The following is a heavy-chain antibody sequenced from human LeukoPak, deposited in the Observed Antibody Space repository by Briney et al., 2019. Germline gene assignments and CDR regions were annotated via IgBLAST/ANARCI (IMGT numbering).Heavy chain of an antibody. CDR3: ARGDYAFWSGLMFDP. J-gene: IGHJ5*02. Sequence: ASVKVSCKASGGTFSSYAISWVRQAPGQGLEWMGMIIPIFGKAYYAQKFQGRVTITTDESTSTAYMELSSLRSEDTAVYYCARGDYAFWSGLMFDPWGQGTLVTVSS. CDR1: GGTFSSYA. CDR2: IIPIFGKA. D-gene: IGHD3-3*01. V-gene: IGHV1-69*05.